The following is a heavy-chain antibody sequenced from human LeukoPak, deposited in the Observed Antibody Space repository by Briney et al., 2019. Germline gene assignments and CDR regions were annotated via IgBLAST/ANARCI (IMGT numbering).Heavy chain of an antibody. V-gene: IGHV3-23*01. CDR1: GFTVSSYG. J-gene: IGHJ3*01. Sequence: GGSLRLSCAASGFTVSSYGMTWVRQAPGKGLEWVSAFSATDGSAQYAESVKGRFTISRDNSKNSLYLQMNSLRDEDTAVYYCAKVRIASAGTGAFDVWGQGTMVTVSS. D-gene: IGHD6-13*01. CDR3: AKVRIASAGTGAFDV. CDR2: FSATDGSA.